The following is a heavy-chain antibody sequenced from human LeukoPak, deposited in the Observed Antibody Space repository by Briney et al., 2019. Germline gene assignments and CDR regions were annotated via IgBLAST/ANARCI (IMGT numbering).Heavy chain of an antibody. D-gene: IGHD3-22*01. CDR2: IWYDGSNK. Sequence: GGSLRLSCAASGFTFSSYGMHWVRQAPGKGLEWVAVIWYDGSNKYYADSVKGRFTISRDNSKNTLYLQMNSLRAEDTAVYYCARVYYYGSSGYYRRGYYFDYWGQGTLVTVSS. J-gene: IGHJ4*02. V-gene: IGHV3-33*01. CDR1: GFTFSSYG. CDR3: ARVYYYGSSGYYRRGYYFDY.